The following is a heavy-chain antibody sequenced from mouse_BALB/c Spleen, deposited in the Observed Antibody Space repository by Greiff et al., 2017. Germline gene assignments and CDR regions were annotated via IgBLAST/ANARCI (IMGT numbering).Heavy chain of an antibody. J-gene: IGHJ4*01. D-gene: IGHD2-1*01. Sequence: QVQLKESGPGLVQPSQSLSITCTVSGFSLTSYGVHWVRQSPGKGLEWLGVIWSGGSTDYNAAFISRLSISKDNSKSQVFFKMNSLQADDTAIYYCARNEDYGNYVNAMDYWGQGTSVTVSS. CDR1: GFSLTSYG. V-gene: IGHV2-4-1*01. CDR3: ARNEDYGNYVNAMDY. CDR2: IWSGGST.